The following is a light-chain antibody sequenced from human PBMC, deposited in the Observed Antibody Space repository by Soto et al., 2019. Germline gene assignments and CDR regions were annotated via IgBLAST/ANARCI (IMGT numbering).Light chain of an antibody. V-gene: IGKV1-16*02. CDR2: AAS. CDR3: LQYESYPPA. CDR1: QVIRDS. Sequence: DIQMTQSPSSLSASVGDRVTITCRASQVIRDSLAWFQQKPGKVPKSLIYAASTLQSGVPSKFSGSGSGTYFTLTISSLQPEDVATYYCLQYESYPPAFGGGTKVEI. J-gene: IGKJ4*01.